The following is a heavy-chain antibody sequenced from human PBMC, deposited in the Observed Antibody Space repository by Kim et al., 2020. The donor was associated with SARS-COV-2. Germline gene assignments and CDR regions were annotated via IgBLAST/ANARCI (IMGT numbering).Heavy chain of an antibody. Sequence: SVKVSCKASGGTFSSYAISWVRQAPGQGLEWMGGIIPIFGTANYAQKFQGRVTITADESTSTAYMELSSLRSEDTAVYYCARQGGFWSGYSRHNWFDPWGQGTLVTVSS. CDR2: IIPIFGTA. D-gene: IGHD3-3*01. CDR3: ARQGGFWSGYSRHNWFDP. V-gene: IGHV1-69*13. J-gene: IGHJ5*02. CDR1: GGTFSSYA.